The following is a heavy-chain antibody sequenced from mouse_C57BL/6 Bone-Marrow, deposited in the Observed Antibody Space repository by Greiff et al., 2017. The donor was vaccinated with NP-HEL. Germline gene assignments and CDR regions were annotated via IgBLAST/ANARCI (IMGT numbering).Heavy chain of an antibody. Sequence: VQLKESGAELVRPGASVKLSCTASGFNITDDYMHWVKQRPEQGLEWIGWIDPENGDTEYASKFQGKATITADTSSNTAYLQLSSLTSEDTAVYYCTTNYSNSYYFDYWGQGTTLTVSS. D-gene: IGHD2-5*01. CDR2: IDPENGDT. CDR3: TTNYSNSYYFDY. J-gene: IGHJ2*01. V-gene: IGHV14-4*01. CDR1: GFNITDDY.